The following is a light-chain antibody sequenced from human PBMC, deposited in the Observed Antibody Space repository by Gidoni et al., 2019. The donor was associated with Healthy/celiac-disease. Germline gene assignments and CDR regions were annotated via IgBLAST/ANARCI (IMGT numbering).Light chain of an antibody. CDR3: QQYGSSPSIT. Sequence: EIVLTQSPGTLSLSPGERATLSCRASQSVSSSYLAWYQQKPGQAPRLLIYGASSRATGIPGRFSGSGSGTDFTLTISRLEPEDFAVYYCQQYGSSPSITFGQXTRLEIK. J-gene: IGKJ5*01. V-gene: IGKV3-20*01. CDR1: QSVSSSY. CDR2: GAS.